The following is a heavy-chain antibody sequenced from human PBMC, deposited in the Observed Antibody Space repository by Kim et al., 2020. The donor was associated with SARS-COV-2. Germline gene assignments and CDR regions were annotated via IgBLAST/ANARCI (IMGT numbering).Heavy chain of an antibody. CDR2: ISGIGATI. J-gene: IGHJ4*02. CDR3: AGSYSSSSRFYY. CDR1: GFNFSSYS. V-gene: IGHV3-48*02. D-gene: IGHD6-6*01. Sequence: GGSLRLSCAASGFNFSSYSMTWVRQAPGKGLEWVSYISGIGATIYYADSMKGRFTISRDNAKSSLSLQMNSLRDEDTAVYYCAGSYSSSSRFYYWGQGTLVTVSS.